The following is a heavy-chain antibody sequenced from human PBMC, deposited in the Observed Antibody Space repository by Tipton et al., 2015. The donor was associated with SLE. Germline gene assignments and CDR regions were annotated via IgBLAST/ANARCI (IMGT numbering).Heavy chain of an antibody. CDR1: GGSISSSSYY. D-gene: IGHD3-10*01. V-gene: IGHV4-39*07. Sequence: TLSTCTVSGGSISSSSYYWGWIRQPPGKGLEWIGEINHSGSTNYNPSLKSRVTISVDTSKNQFSLKLSSVTAADTAVYYCASPYGSGSYHDYWGQGTLVTVSS. J-gene: IGHJ4*02. CDR3: ASPYGSGSYHDY. CDR2: INHSGST.